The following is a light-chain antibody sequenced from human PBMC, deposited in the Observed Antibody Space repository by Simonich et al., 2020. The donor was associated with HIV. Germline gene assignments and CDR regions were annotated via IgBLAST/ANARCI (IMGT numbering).Light chain of an antibody. CDR2: AAS. CDR3: QQAIGFPRT. J-gene: IGKJ1*01. Sequence: DIQMTQSPSSVSASVGDRVTITCRASKGISSWLAWYQHKPGKAPKLLMYAASTLQSGVPSRFSGSGSGTKFTITITSLQPEDFATYYCQQAIGFPRTFGQGTKVEVK. CDR1: KGISSW. V-gene: IGKV1-12*01.